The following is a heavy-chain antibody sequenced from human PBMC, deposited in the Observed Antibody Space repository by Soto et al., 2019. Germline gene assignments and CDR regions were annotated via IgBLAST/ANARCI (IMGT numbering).Heavy chain of an antibody. CDR1: GYIFVNYG. Sequence: QVQLVQSGDEVRKPGSSVTVSCKASGYIFVNYGIAWVRQAPGQELEWMGWISPYSGNTHYACKVQGRFTMTTDTSTSSAYMDLGSLTSDVTAVYYCAMVDNYVPPTPQDVWGQGPTVTVS. CDR2: ISPYSGNT. D-gene: IGHD3-16*01. J-gene: IGHJ6*02. V-gene: IGHV1-18*01. CDR3: AMVDNYVPPTPQDV.